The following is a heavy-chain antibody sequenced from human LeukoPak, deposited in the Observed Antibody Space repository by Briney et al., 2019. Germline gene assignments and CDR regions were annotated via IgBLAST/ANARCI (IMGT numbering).Heavy chain of an antibody. CDR1: GDSVSSNSAT. CDR3: ARELGLTDIVVVPAAQGY. Sequence: SQTLSLTCAISGDSVSSNSATWHWIRQSPSRGLEWLGRTYYRSKWYNDYAVSVKRRITINADTSKNQFSLQVNSVTPEDTAVYYCARELGLTDIVVVPAAQGYWGQGTLVTVSS. CDR2: TYYRSKWYN. V-gene: IGHV6-1*01. J-gene: IGHJ4*02. D-gene: IGHD2-2*01.